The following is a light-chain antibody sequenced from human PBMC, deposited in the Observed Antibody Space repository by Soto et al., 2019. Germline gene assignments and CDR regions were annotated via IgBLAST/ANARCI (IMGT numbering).Light chain of an antibody. V-gene: IGKV1-5*01. Sequence: DTQMTQSPSTLSASVGDRVTITCRASQTIINWLAWYQQKPGKAPKLLIYDASSLESGVPSRFSGSGSGTEFTLTISSLQPDDFATYYCQQYNSYSITFGQGTRLEIK. J-gene: IGKJ5*01. CDR3: QQYNSYSIT. CDR2: DAS. CDR1: QTIINW.